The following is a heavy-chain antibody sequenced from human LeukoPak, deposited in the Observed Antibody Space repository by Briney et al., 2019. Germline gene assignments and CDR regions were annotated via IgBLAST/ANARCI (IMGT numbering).Heavy chain of an antibody. CDR2: ISWNSGSI. CDR3: AKDNYGSGSYCHDY. CDR1: GFTFDDYA. J-gene: IGHJ4*02. Sequence: PGGSLRLSCAASGFTFDDYAMHWVRQAPGKGLEWVSGISWNSGSIGYVDSVKGRFTISRDNAKNSLYLQMNSLRAEDTAVYYCAKDNYGSGSYCHDYWGQGTLVTVSS. V-gene: IGHV3-9*01. D-gene: IGHD3-10*01.